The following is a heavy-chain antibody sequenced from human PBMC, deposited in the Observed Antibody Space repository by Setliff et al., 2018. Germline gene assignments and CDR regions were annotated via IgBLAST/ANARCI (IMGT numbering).Heavy chain of an antibody. J-gene: IGHJ4*02. CDR3: ARGGSPYYFDY. V-gene: IGHV3-20*04. CDR1: GFSFSNYG. D-gene: IGHD3-16*01. CDR2: INWMGNSI. Sequence: AGGSLRLSCVVSGFSFSNYGMTWVRQAPGKGLEWVSGINWMGNSIGYADSVKGRFTISRDNAKNSLYMQMNSLRAEDTAVYYCARGGSPYYFDYWGQGTLVTVSS.